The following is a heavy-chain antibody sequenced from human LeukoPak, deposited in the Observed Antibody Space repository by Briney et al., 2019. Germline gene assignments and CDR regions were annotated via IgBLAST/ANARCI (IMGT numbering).Heavy chain of an antibody. CDR2: ISSSSSTI. CDR1: GFTFNGSS. J-gene: IGHJ4*02. CDR3: VRDLNSSGAY. Sequence: PGACLRLSCAASGFTFNGSSIDWVRQAPGKGLEWVSSISSSSSTIFYADSVKGRFTISRDNAKNSLYLQMNSLRDEDTADYYCVRDLNSSGAYWGQGTLVTVSS. V-gene: IGHV3-48*02. D-gene: IGHD6-19*01.